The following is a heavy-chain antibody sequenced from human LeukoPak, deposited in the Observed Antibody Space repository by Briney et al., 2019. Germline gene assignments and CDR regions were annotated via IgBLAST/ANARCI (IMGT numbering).Heavy chain of an antibody. D-gene: IGHD6-19*01. CDR3: ARRASDYSSGWHT. CDR1: GYRFTSHW. Sequence: GESLKISCKGSGYRFTSHWIAWVRRMPGKGLEWMGIISPADSDTRYSPSFQGQVTISADKSISTAYLQWSSLKASDTAMYYCARRASDYSSGWHTWGQGTLVTVSS. V-gene: IGHV5-51*01. J-gene: IGHJ5*02. CDR2: ISPADSDT.